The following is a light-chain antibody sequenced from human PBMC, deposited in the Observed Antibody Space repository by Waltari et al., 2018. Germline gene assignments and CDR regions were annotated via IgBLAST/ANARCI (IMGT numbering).Light chain of an antibody. CDR2: DVS. CDR1: QNIGFQ. CDR3: QQRDSWPLT. J-gene: IGKJ4*01. Sequence: EVVLTQSPVILSLSPGEKAALSCRASQNIGFQLAWYQQRPGQPPRLLIDDVSNRVSGIPARFSATGSGTDFTLTISGLAPEDAAVYYCQQRDSWPLTFGGGTKVEI. V-gene: IGKV3-11*01.